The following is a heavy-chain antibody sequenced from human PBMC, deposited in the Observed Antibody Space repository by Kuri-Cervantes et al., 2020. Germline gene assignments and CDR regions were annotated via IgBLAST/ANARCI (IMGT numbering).Heavy chain of an antibody. D-gene: IGHD1-26*01. CDR2: ISWNSGSI. CDR1: GFTFDDYA. CDR3: ARDSKWELLNYYYYYGMDV. Sequence: SLKISCAASGFTFDDYAMHWVRQAPGKGLEWVSGISWNSGSIGYADSVKGRFTISRDNSKNTLYLQMNSLRAEDTAVYYCARDSKWELLNYYYYYGMDVWGQGTTVTVSS. J-gene: IGHJ6*02. V-gene: IGHV3-9*01.